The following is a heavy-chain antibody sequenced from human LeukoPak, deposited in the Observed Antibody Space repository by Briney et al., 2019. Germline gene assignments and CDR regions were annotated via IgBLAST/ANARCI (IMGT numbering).Heavy chain of an antibody. Sequence: PGGSLSLSCAASGFTFSDYYMSCVRQAPGEGLEWVSVIYSAGTTSYPAPVTGGLTISTDNSKKTLYLQMNSLRAEDTAVYSCAKDPHRGLLILHDWGVDYWGQGTLVTVSS. CDR2: IYSAGTT. D-gene: IGHD3-16*01. J-gene: IGHJ4*02. CDR3: AKDPHRGLLILHDWGVDY. CDR1: GFTFSDYY. V-gene: IGHV3-66*01.